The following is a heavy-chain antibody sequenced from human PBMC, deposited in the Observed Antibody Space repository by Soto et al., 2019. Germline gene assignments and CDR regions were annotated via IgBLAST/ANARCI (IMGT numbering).Heavy chain of an antibody. V-gene: IGHV5-10-1*01. J-gene: IGHJ6*02. CDR2: IDPSDSYT. Sequence: PGESLKISCKGSGYSFTSYWISWVRQMPGKGLEWMGRIDPSDSYTNYSPSFQGHVTISADKSISTAYLQWSSPKASDTAMYYCARQDVVVPAAIYGMDVWGQGTTVTVSS. D-gene: IGHD2-2*02. CDR1: GYSFTSYW. CDR3: ARQDVVVPAAIYGMDV.